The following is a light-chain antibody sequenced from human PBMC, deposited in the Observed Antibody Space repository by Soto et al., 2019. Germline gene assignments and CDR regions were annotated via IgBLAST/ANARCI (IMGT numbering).Light chain of an antibody. V-gene: IGLV8-61*01. CDR1: SGSVSASSY. CDR3: VLFVGSGTWV. Sequence: QAVVIQEPSFSVSSGGTITLTCGLKSGSVSASSYPSWYQQTPGQPPRTLIYNTYSRSSGVPDRFSGSILGNKAALTITGAQADDECDYYCVLFVGSGTWVFDGGTKLTVL. J-gene: IGLJ3*02. CDR2: NTY.